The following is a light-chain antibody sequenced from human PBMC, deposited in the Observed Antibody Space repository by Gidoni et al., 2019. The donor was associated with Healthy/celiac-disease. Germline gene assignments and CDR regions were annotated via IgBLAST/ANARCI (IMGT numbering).Light chain of an antibody. CDR2: WAS. Sequence: DIVMTQSPDSLAVSLGERATINCKSSQSVLYSSNNKNYLAWYQPKPGQPPKLLIYWASTRESGVPDRFSGSGSGTDFTLTISSLQAEDVAVYYCQQYYSTPLTFXGXTKVEIK. CDR1: QSVLYSSNNKNY. V-gene: IGKV4-1*01. J-gene: IGKJ4*01. CDR3: QQYYSTPLT.